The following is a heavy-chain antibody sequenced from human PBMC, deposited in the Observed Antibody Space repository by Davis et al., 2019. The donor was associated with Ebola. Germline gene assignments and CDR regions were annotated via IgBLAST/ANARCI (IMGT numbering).Heavy chain of an antibody. CDR3: ASRDIVVVPAAMLGYYYGMDV. D-gene: IGHD2-2*01. V-gene: IGHV4-34*01. Sequence: GSLRLSCAVYGGSFSGYYWSWIRQPPGKGLEWIGEINHSGSTNYNPSLKSRVTISVDTSKNQFSLKLSSVTAADTAVYYCASRDIVVVPAAMLGYYYGMDVWGQGTTVTVSS. CDR2: INHSGST. J-gene: IGHJ6*02. CDR1: GGSFSGYY.